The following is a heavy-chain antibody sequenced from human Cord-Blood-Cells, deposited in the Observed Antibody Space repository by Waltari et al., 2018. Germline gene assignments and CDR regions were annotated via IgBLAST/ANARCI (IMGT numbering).Heavy chain of an antibody. CDR2: INHSGST. CDR3: ARGRCDIVVVVAALWYFDL. D-gene: IGHD2-15*01. J-gene: IGHJ2*01. CDR1: GGSFSGYY. Sequence: QVQLQQWGAGLLKPSETLSLTCAVYGGSFSGYYWSWIRQPPGKGLEWIGEINHSGSTNYNPSLKSRVTISVDTSKNQFSLKLSSVSAADTAVYDCARGRCDIVVVVAALWYFDLWGRGTLVTVSS. V-gene: IGHV4-34*01.